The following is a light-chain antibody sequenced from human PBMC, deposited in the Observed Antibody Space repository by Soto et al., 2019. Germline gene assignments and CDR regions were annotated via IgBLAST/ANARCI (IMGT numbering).Light chain of an antibody. CDR1: SSNIGAGFD. Sequence: QPVLTQPPSVSAAPGQRVTISCTGSSSNIGAGFDVHWYQPFPGTAPKLLIFGNNNRPSGVPDRFSGSKSGTSASLAIAGLQAEDEADYYCQSYDSKLRGVVFGGGTKLTVL. J-gene: IGLJ2*01. CDR3: QSYDSKLRGVV. V-gene: IGLV1-40*01. CDR2: GNN.